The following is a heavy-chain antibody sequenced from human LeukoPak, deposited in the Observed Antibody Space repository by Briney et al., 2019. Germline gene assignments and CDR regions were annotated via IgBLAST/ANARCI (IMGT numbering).Heavy chain of an antibody. CDR2: IYHSGST. CDR1: GYSISSDYY. CDR3: ARLANTAYYDFWSGYFPNWFDP. V-gene: IGHV4-38-2*01. J-gene: IGHJ5*02. Sequence: SETLSLTCAVSGYSISSDYYWGWIRQPPGKGLEWIGSIYHSGSTYYNPSLKSRVTISVDTSKNQFSLKLSSVTAADTAVYYCARLANTAYYDFWSGYFPNWFDPWGQGTLVTVSS. D-gene: IGHD3-3*01.